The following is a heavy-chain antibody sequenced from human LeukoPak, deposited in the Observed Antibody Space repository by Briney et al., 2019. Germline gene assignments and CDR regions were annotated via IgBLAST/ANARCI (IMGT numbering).Heavy chain of an antibody. CDR2: IIPIFGTA. D-gene: IGHD3-10*01. V-gene: IGHV1-69*01. CDR1: GGTFSSYA. J-gene: IGHJ4*02. Sequence: SSVKVSFKASGGTFSSYAISWVRQAPGQGLEWMGGIIPIFGTANYAQKFQGRVTITADESTSTAYMELSSLRSEDTAVYYCARDQAGSGSYEWVFDYWGQGTLVTVSS. CDR3: ARDQAGSGSYEWVFDY.